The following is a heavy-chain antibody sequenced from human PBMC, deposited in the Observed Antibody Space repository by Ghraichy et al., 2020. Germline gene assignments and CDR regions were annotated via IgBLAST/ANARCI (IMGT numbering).Heavy chain of an antibody. J-gene: IGHJ2*01. D-gene: IGHD4-23*01. Sequence: GSLRLSCTVSGGSIRSSNFYWGWIRQPPGKGPEWLGSIHHTGSTYHNPSLESRLTISVDTSKNLFSLKLTSVTAADTAVYFCAGSFSVIRYFDLRGRGTLVPVSP. CDR1: GGSIRSSNFY. CDR2: IHHTGST. CDR3: AGSFSVIRYFDL. V-gene: IGHV4-39*01.